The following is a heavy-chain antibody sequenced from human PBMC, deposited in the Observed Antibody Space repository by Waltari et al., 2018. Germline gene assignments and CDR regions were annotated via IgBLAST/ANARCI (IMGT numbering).Heavy chain of an antibody. CDR3: AKCEMYDSGWCAFFRY. D-gene: IGHD6-19*01. V-gene: IGHV3-23*01. Sequence: DVRLSESGGCLAQPGGSLRLSCVASEFTLSNSAMSWVRQAPGKGLEWVSALVRSGFGTHYADSVKGRFAISRDNAKNTLYLQMNSLRAEDTAVYYCAKCEMYDSGWCAFFRYWGQGTLVTVSS. CDR1: EFTLSNSA. CDR2: LVRSGFGT. J-gene: IGHJ4*02.